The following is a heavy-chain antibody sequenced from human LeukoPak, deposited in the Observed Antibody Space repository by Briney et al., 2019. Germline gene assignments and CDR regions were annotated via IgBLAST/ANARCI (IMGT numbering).Heavy chain of an antibody. D-gene: IGHD6-19*01. J-gene: IGHJ4*02. CDR2: ISGSGGST. CDR3: AKDLGIVVAGSYFDF. V-gene: IGHV3-23*01. CDR1: GFTFSSYA. Sequence: GGSLRLSCAASGFTFSSYAMSWVRQAPGKGLEWVSAISGSGGSTYYADSVKGRFTISRDKSKSTLYLQINSLRAEDTAVYFCAKDLGIVVAGSYFDFWGQGTLVTVSS.